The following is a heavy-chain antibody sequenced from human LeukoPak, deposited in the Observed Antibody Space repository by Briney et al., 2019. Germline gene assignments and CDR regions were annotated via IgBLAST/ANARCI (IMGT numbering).Heavy chain of an antibody. CDR3: AKAYGGNSGAFDL. Sequence: PGGSLRLSCAASGFIFSGYGMHWVRQAPGKGLEWVAFIRDGGSNKYHADSVKGRFTISRDNSKNTLYLEMNSLRDEDTAVYYCAKAYGGNSGAFDLWGQGTMVTVSS. V-gene: IGHV3-30*02. J-gene: IGHJ3*01. D-gene: IGHD4-23*01. CDR1: GFIFSGYG. CDR2: IRDGGSNK.